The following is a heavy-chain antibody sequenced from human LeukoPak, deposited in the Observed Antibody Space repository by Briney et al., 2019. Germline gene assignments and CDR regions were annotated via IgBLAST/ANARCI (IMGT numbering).Heavy chain of an antibody. D-gene: IGHD1-26*01. CDR2: INHCGST. V-gene: IGHV4-34*01. J-gene: IGHJ4*02. CDR3: ARDPSPVGY. Sequence: SETLSLTCAVYGGSFSGYYWSWIRQPPGKGLEWIGEINHCGSTNYNPSLKSRVTISVDTSKNQFSLKLSSVTAADTAVYYCARDPSPVGYWGQGTLATVSS. CDR1: GGSFSGYY.